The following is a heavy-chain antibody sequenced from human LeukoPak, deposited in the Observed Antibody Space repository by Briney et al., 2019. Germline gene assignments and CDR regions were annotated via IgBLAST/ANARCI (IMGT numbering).Heavy chain of an antibody. V-gene: IGHV3-23*01. D-gene: IGHD6-13*01. CDR1: GFTFSSYA. CDR2: ISDSGGNT. CDR3: AKDLGAIGSSYYDD. J-gene: IGHJ4*02. Sequence: GGSLRLSCAASGFTFSSYAMSWVRQAPGKGLEWVSPISDSGGNTYYADSVKGRFTISRDNSKNTLYLQTNSLRAEDTAVYYCAKDLGAIGSSYYDDWGQGTLVTVSS.